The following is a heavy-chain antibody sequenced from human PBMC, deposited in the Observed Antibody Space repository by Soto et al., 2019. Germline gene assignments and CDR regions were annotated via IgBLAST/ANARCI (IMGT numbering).Heavy chain of an antibody. CDR2: IDWDDDK. CDR3: ARSEMAEILGYAFDI. Sequence: SGPTLVNPTQTLTLTCTFTGFSLSTSGMRVSWIRQPPGKALEWLARIDWDDDKFYSTSLKTRLTISKDTSKNQVVLTMTNMDPVDTATYYCARSEMAEILGYAFDIWGQGTMVTVSS. D-gene: IGHD6-19*01. CDR1: GFSLSTSGMR. J-gene: IGHJ3*02. V-gene: IGHV2-70*04.